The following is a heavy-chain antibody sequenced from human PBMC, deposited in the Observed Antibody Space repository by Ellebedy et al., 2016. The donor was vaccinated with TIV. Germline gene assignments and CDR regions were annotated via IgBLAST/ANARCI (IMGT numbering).Heavy chain of an antibody. D-gene: IGHD3-16*01. CDR3: ARRGSYGDYAVQVNSWFDR. CDR2: LRQDGDAK. V-gene: IGHV3-7*01. CDR1: GFSFRSYW. Sequence: GGSLRLSCIASGFSFRSYWMSWVRQAPGKRLEWVANLRQDGDAKYYVDSVKGRFTISRDNAKNSLYLQMNGLRAEDTAVYYCARRGSYGDYAVQVNSWFDRWGRGTLVSVSS. J-gene: IGHJ5*02.